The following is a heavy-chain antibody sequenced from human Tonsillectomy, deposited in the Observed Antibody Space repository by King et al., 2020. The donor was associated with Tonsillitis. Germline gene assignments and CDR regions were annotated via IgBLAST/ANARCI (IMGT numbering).Heavy chain of an antibody. Sequence: TLKESGPTLVKPTQTLTLTCTCSGFSLSTSGVSVGWIRQPPGQALEWLALIYWDDDKRYNPSLKNRLTITKDTSKNQVVLTMTNMDPVDTATYFCAHRPPKMQRWLYNWFEPWGQGTLVTVSS. D-gene: IGHD5-12*01. CDR2: IYWDDDK. CDR3: AHRPPKMQRWLYNWFEP. V-gene: IGHV2-5*02. J-gene: IGHJ5*02. CDR1: GFSLSTSGVS.